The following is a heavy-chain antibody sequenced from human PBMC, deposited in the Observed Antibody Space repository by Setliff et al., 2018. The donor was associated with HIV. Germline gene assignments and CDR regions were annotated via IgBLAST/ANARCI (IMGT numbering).Heavy chain of an antibody. CDR1: GFSFSDYS. J-gene: IGHJ3*02. Sequence: GGSLRLSCVASGFSFSDYSMNWVRRAPGKGLEWLASISHSSSKIFYADSERGRFYISRDNAENSLFLEMTSLRVDDTAVYSCASRGVLTPSDAFDIWGRGTMVTVSS. D-gene: IGHD2-21*02. CDR2: ISHSSSKI. CDR3: ASRGVLTPSDAFDI. V-gene: IGHV3-21*06.